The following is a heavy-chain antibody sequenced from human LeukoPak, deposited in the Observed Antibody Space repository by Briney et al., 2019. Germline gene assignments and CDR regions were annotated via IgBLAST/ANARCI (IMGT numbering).Heavy chain of an antibody. V-gene: IGHV3-74*01. CDR2: INSDGSST. D-gene: IGHD3-10*01. CDR1: GFTFSSYW. CDR3: VLYGSGFYGMDV. Sequence: PGGSLRLSCAASGFTFSSYWMHWVRQAPGKGLVWVSRINSDGSSTSYADSVKGRFTISRDNAKNTLYLQMNSLRAEDMAVYYCVLYGSGFYGMDVWGQGTTVTVSS. J-gene: IGHJ6*02.